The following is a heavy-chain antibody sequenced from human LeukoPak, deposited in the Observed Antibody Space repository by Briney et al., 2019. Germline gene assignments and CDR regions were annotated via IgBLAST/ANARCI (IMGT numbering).Heavy chain of an antibody. Sequence: SETLSLTCTVSGASISSSSYYWGWIRQPPGKGLEWIGSIYYSGTTYYNPSLKSRVTISVDTFKNQFSLKLSYVTAADTAVYYCATILAVTGSRFDCWGQGTLVTVSS. V-gene: IGHV4-39*07. J-gene: IGHJ4*02. CDR3: ATILAVTGSRFDC. CDR2: IYYSGTT. D-gene: IGHD6-19*01. CDR1: GASISSSSYY.